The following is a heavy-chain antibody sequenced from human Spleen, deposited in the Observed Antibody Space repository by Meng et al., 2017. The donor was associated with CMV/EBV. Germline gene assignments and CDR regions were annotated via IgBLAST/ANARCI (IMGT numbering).Heavy chain of an antibody. CDR3: ARDSCSSTSCHISYYYYYGMDV. Sequence: GGSLRLSCAASGFTFSSYSMNWVRQAPGKGLEWVSSISSSSSYIYYADSVKGRSTISRDNAKNSLYLQMNSLRAEDTAVYYCARDSCSSTSCHISYYYYYGMDVWGQGTTVTVSS. V-gene: IGHV3-21*01. CDR2: ISSSSSYI. D-gene: IGHD2-2*02. J-gene: IGHJ6*02. CDR1: GFTFSSYS.